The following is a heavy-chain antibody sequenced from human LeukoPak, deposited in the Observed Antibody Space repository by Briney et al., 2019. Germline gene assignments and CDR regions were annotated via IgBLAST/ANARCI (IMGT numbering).Heavy chain of an antibody. J-gene: IGHJ4*02. Sequence: PSETLSLACTVSGGSISSHYCNWFRQPPGKGLEWIGYIYNSVTTNYNPSLKSRVTISVDMSKNQFSLRLSSVTATDTAVYYCVTGGGWLPDYWGQGTLVTVSS. CDR3: VTGGGWLPDY. D-gene: IGHD3-22*01. CDR2: IYNSVTT. V-gene: IGHV4-59*11. CDR1: GGSISSHY.